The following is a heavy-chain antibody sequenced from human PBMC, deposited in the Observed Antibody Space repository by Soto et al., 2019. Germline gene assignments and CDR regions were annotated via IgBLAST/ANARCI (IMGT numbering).Heavy chain of an antibody. Sequence: ASVKVSCKTSGYTFTGYYIHWIRQAPGQGLEWMGWINPNSGDSDYSQEFQGRVTMTSDTSITTAYMQLTRLRSDDTAVYYCARREQWLENFDFWGQGTLVTVSS. CDR3: ARREQWLENFDF. D-gene: IGHD6-19*01. V-gene: IGHV1-2*02. J-gene: IGHJ4*02. CDR2: INPNSGDS. CDR1: GYTFTGYY.